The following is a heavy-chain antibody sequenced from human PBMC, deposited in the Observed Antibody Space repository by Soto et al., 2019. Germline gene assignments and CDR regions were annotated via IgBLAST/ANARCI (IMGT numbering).Heavy chain of an antibody. V-gene: IGHV4-59*08. CDR1: GGSISSYY. D-gene: IGHD2-21*02. J-gene: IGHJ4*02. Sequence: QVQLQESGPGLVKPSETLSLTCTVSGGSISSYYWSWIRQPPGKGLEWIGYIYYSASTNSSPSLKSRLSISLDTSKNQASLNLTSVPAADTAVYYCARHLPSCGGDCCSLAYWGQGTLVTVSS. CDR2: IYYSAST. CDR3: ARHLPSCGGDCCSLAY.